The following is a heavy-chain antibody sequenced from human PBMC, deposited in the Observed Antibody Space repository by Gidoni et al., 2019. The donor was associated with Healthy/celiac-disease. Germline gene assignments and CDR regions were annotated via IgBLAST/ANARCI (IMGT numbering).Heavy chain of an antibody. J-gene: IGHJ6*02. CDR3: ARDPGIAVAGLYYYYYGMDV. V-gene: IGHV1-3*01. D-gene: IGHD6-19*01. Sequence: QVQLVQSGAEVKKPGASVKVSCKASGYTFTSYAMHWVRQAPGQRLEWMGWINAGNGNTKYSQKFQGRVTITRDTSASTAYMELSSLRSEDTAVYYCARDPGIAVAGLYYYYYGMDVWGQGTTVTVSS. CDR1: GYTFTSYA. CDR2: INAGNGNT.